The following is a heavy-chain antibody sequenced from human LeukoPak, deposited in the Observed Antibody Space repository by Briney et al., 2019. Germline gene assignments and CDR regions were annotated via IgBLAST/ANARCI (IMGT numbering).Heavy chain of an antibody. CDR1: GFTFSSYG. J-gene: IGHJ4*02. D-gene: IGHD2/OR15-2a*01. CDR3: TKKNTFSFDASDSQAH. V-gene: IGHV3-30*02. CDR2: IRYDGSNK. Sequence: GGSLRLSCAASGFTFSSYGMHWLRQAPGKGLVWVAFIRYDGSNKYYADSVKGRFTISRDNSKNTLYLQMNSLIDENTAMYDCTKKNTFSFDASDSQAHWGQGTLVTVSS.